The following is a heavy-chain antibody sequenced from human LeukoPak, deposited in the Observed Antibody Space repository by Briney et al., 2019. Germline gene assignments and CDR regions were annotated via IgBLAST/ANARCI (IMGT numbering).Heavy chain of an antibody. CDR1: GFTFSSYG. Sequence: SGGSLRLSCAASGFTFSSYGMHWVRQAPGKGLEWVAFIRYDGSNKYYADSVKGRFTISRDNSKNTLYLQMNSLRAEDTAVYYCARASSLYYYDSSGYYPPPPPNFDYWGQGTLVTVSS. J-gene: IGHJ4*02. V-gene: IGHV3-30*02. CDR2: IRYDGSNK. D-gene: IGHD3-22*01. CDR3: ARASSLYYYDSSGYYPPPPPNFDY.